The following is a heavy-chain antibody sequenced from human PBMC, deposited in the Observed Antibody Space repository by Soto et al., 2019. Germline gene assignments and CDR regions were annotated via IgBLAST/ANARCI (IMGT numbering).Heavy chain of an antibody. CDR1: GGSISSSSYY. V-gene: IGHV4-39*01. CDR2: IYYSGST. Sequence: QLQLQESGPGLVKPSETLSLTCTVSGGSISSSSYYWGWIRQPPGKGLEWIGSIYYSGSTYYNPSLKSRVTISVDTSKTQFSLKLSSVTAADTAVYYCARHTNWGYYYYYYMDVWGKGTTVTVSS. D-gene: IGHD7-27*01. J-gene: IGHJ6*03. CDR3: ARHTNWGYYYYYYMDV.